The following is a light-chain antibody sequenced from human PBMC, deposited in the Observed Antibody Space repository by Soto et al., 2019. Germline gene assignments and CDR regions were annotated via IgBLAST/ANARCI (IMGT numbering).Light chain of an antibody. Sequence: QPVLTQPPSASGTPGQRVTISCSGSSSNIGSNYVYWYQQLPETAPKLLIYRNNQRPSGVPDRFSGSKSGTSASLAISGLRSEDEADYYCSAWDDSLRAVVFGGGTKLTVL. CDR3: SAWDDSLRAVV. CDR2: RNN. J-gene: IGLJ2*01. V-gene: IGLV1-47*01. CDR1: SSNIGSNY.